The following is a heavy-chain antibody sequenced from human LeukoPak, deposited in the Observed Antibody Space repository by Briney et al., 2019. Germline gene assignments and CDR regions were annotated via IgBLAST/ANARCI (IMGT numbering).Heavy chain of an antibody. Sequence: SETLSLTCTVSGASISSYYWSWIRQPPGKGLEWIGYIYYSGSTNYNPSLKSRVTISVDTSKNQFSLKLSSVTAADTAVYYCARVLDRGGGDPAKYGMDVWGQGTTVTVSS. CDR1: GASISSYY. D-gene: IGHD2-21*02. V-gene: IGHV4-59*01. J-gene: IGHJ6*02. CDR3: ARVLDRGGGDPAKYGMDV. CDR2: IYYSGST.